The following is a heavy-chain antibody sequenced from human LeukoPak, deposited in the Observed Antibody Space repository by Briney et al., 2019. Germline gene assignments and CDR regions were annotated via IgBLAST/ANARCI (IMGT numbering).Heavy chain of an antibody. V-gene: IGHV1-69*01. J-gene: IGHJ6*02. Sequence: GASVKVSCKASGGTFSSYAISWVRQAPGQGLEWMGGIIPIFGTANYAQKFQGRVTITADESTSTAYMELSSLRSEDTAVYYCATGPVAGPYYYGMDVWGQGTTVTVSS. D-gene: IGHD6-19*01. CDR3: ATGPVAGPYYYGMDV. CDR2: IIPIFGTA. CDR1: GGTFSSYA.